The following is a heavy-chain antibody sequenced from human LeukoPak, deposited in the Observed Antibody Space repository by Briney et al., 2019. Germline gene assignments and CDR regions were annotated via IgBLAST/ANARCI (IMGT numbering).Heavy chain of an antibody. CDR3: AKDRIASPPQGRFDP. CDR2: ISGSGDST. J-gene: IGHJ5*02. V-gene: IGHV3-23*01. CDR1: GFTFRSYA. D-gene: IGHD6-6*01. Sequence: GGSLRLSCAASGFTFRSYAMNWVRQAPGKGLEWVSAISGSGDSTYYADSVKGRFTISRDNSQNTLYLQMNSLGAEDTAIYYCAKDRIASPPQGRFDPWGQGTLVTVSS.